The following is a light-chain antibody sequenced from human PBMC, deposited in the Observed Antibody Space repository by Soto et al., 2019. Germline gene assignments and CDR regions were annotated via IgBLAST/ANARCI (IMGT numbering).Light chain of an antibody. CDR3: HQYGGSPQT. V-gene: IGKV3-20*01. Sequence: EVVLTQSPGTLSLSPGERATLSCRASQSVSNNFLAWYQQKLGQAPRLLIFGASTRATATPDRFSGRGSGADFTLTIDRLEPEDSAVYYCHQYGGSPQTFGQGTKLEIK. CDR1: QSVSNNF. J-gene: IGKJ2*01. CDR2: GAS.